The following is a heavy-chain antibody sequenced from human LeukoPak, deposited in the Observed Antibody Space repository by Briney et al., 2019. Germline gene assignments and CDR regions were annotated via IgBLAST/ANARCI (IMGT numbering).Heavy chain of an antibody. CDR1: GFAVSSNY. CDR3: ARDGSRDYYYYYGMDV. V-gene: IGHV3-53*01. J-gene: IGHJ6*02. Sequence: PGGSLRLSCAASGFAVSSNYMSWVRQAPGKGLEWVSVIYSGGSTYYADSVKGRFTISRDNAKNSLYLQMNSLRAEDTAVYYCARDGSRDYYYYYGMDVWGQGTTVTVSS. CDR2: IYSGGST.